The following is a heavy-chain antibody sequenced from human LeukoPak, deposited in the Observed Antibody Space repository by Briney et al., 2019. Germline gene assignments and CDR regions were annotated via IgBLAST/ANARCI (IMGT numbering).Heavy chain of an antibody. V-gene: IGHV1-46*01. J-gene: IGHJ5*02. CDR1: GYTFTNYY. CDR3: ARDNSVGDYAWWFDP. Sequence: ASVKISCKASGYTFTNYYMHWVRQAPGQGLEWLGLITPSGGSTWYAQKFQGRVTMTRDMSTSTDYMELSSLRSEDTAVYYCARDNSVGDYAWWFDPWGQGTLVTVSS. D-gene: IGHD1-26*01. CDR2: ITPSGGST.